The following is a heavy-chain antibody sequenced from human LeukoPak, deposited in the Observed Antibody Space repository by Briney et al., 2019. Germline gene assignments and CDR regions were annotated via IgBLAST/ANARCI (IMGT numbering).Heavy chain of an antibody. J-gene: IGHJ5*02. CDR1: GGSISSYY. CDR3: ARHSNWNAGVDWFDP. D-gene: IGHD1-20*01. Sequence: SETLSLTCTVSGGSISSYYWSWIRQPAGKGLEWIGRIYTSGSTNYNPSLKSRVTMSVDTSKNQFSLKLSSVTAADTAVYYCARHSNWNAGVDWFDPWGQGTQVTVSS. CDR2: IYTSGST. V-gene: IGHV4-4*07.